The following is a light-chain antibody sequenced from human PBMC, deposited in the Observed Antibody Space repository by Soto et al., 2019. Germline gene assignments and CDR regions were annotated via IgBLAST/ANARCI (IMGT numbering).Light chain of an antibody. CDR1: QSVSSN. Sequence: EIVMTQSPATLSVSPGERATLSCRASQSVSSNLAWYQQKPGQAPRLLIYGASIRATGIPARFSGSGSGTEFTLTISSLQSEDFAVYYCQQYNKWPPFGPGTKVDIK. CDR3: QQYNKWPP. V-gene: IGKV3D-15*01. CDR2: GAS. J-gene: IGKJ3*01.